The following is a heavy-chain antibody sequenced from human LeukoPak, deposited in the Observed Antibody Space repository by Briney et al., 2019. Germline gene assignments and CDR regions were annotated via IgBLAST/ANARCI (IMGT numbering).Heavy chain of an antibody. V-gene: IGHV4-30-2*01. CDR1: RGSMSSGGYF. CDR3: AREKTNPENPLPSRYQFYYMDV. Sequence: PSETLSLTCTVSRGSMSSGGYFWTWIRQPPGKGLEWIGYIYRSGTTYYNPSLKSRVTISLDRSKNQFSLQLYSVTAADTALYYCAREKTNPENPLPSRYQFYYMDVWGEGTTVTVSS. D-gene: IGHD2-2*01. J-gene: IGHJ6*03. CDR2: IYRSGTT.